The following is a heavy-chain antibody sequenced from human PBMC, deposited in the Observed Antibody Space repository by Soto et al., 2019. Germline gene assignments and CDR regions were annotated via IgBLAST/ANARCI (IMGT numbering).Heavy chain of an antibody. J-gene: IGHJ4*02. CDR1: GFTFSTYA. D-gene: IGHD3-10*01. CDR2: IWYDGSNE. Sequence: QVQLVESGGGVVQPGRSLRLSCAASGFTFSTYAMHWVRQAPGKGLEWVAVIWYDGSNEYYADSVKGRFSISRDNSKNTMYLQMDSLRADDKAVYYCARARVRGVPYFDYWGQGTLVTVSS. CDR3: ARARVRGVPYFDY. V-gene: IGHV3-33*01.